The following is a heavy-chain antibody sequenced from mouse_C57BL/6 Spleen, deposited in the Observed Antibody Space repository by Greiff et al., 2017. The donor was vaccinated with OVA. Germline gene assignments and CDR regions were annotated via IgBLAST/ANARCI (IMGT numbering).Heavy chain of an antibody. Sequence: DVQLVESGGGLVQPKGSLKLSCAASGFSFNTYAMNWVRQAPGKGLEWVARIRSKSNNYATYYADSVKDRFTISRDDSESMLYLQMNNLKTEDTAMYYCVREKLKYYYAMDYWGQGTAVTVSS. D-gene: IGHD1-3*01. CDR1: GFSFNTYA. V-gene: IGHV10-1*01. CDR3: VREKLKYYYAMDY. CDR2: IRSKSNNYAT. J-gene: IGHJ4*01.